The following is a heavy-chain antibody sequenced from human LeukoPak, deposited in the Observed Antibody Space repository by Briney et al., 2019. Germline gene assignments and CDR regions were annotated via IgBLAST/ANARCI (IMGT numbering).Heavy chain of an antibody. CDR3: AGASMGGFDY. CDR1: GGSISSGSYY. D-gene: IGHD3-16*01. CDR2: IYYSGST. J-gene: IGHJ4*02. Sequence: SETLSLSCTVSGGSISSGSYYWSWIRQPPGKGLEWIGYIYYSGSTNYNPSLKSRVTISVDTSKNQFSLKLSSVTAADTAVYYCAGASMGGFDYWGQGTLVNVAS. V-gene: IGHV4-61*01.